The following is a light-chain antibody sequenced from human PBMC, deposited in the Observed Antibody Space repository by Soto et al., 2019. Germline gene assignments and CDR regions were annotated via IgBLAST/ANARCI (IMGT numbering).Light chain of an antibody. CDR1: QTISNN. CDR2: GAS. V-gene: IGKV3-15*01. Sequence: EIVLTQSPATLSVSPGERATLSCRASQTISNNLAWYQQKPGQPPRLLIYGASTRATGVTARFSGSGSGTEFTLTVNSLQSEDFAVYYCQQYNNWPPITFGQGTRLEMK. CDR3: QQYNNWPPIT. J-gene: IGKJ5*01.